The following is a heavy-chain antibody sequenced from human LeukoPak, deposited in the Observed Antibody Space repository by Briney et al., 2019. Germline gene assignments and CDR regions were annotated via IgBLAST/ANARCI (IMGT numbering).Heavy chain of an antibody. CDR2: ISGSGGST. V-gene: IGHV3-23*01. D-gene: IGHD6-13*01. J-gene: IGHJ4*02. CDR1: GFTFSSYG. Sequence: GGTLRLSCAASGFTFSSYGMSWVRQAPGKGLEWVSAISGSGGSTYYADSVKDRFTISRDNSKNTLYLQMNTLRADDTAVYYCAKDHGSSDWYYFDYWGQGTLVTVSS. CDR3: AKDHGSSDWYYFDY.